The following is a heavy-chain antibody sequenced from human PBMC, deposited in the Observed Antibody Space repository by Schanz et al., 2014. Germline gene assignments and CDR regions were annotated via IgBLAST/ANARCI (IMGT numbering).Heavy chain of an antibody. CDR1: GYTFTSYD. J-gene: IGHJ4*02. CDR2: MNPNSGNP. CDR3: ARGRTFDY. Sequence: QVQLVQSGDEVKKPGASVKVSCTASGYTFTSYDINWVRQAPRQGLEWLGWMNPNSGNPGFAQKFRGRVTMTRNTSMSTAYIELHILTSEDTAVYYCARGRTFDYWGQGTLVTVSS. V-gene: IGHV1-8*01.